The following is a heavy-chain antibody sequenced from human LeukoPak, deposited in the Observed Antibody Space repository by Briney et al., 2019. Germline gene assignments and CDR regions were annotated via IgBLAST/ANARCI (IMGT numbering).Heavy chain of an antibody. Sequence: GGSLRLSCAASGFTFSSYAMSWVRQAPGKGLEWVSAISGSGGSTYYADSVKGRFTISRDNSKNTLYLQMNSLRAEDTAVYYCAKAQRGYSYGYLFDHWGQGTLVTVSS. CDR1: GFTFSSYA. D-gene: IGHD5-18*01. V-gene: IGHV3-23*01. CDR3: AKAQRGYSYGYLFDH. CDR2: ISGSGGST. J-gene: IGHJ4*02.